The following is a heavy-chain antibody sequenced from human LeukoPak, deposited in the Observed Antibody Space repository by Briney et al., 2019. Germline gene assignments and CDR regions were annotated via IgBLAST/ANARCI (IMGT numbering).Heavy chain of an antibody. CDR1: GGSFSGYY. J-gene: IGHJ4*02. Sequence: SETLSLTCAVYGGSFSGYYWSWIRQPPGKGLEWIGEINHSGSTNYNPSLKSRVAISGDTSKNQFSLKLSSVTAADTVVYYCARGRRYWGQGTLVTVSS. CDR3: ARGRRY. CDR2: INHSGST. V-gene: IGHV4-34*01.